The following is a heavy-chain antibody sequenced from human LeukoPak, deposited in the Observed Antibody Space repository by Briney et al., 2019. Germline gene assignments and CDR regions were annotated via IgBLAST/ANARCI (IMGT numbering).Heavy chain of an antibody. CDR3: AKLSRLSMRGVAADAILA. D-gene: IGHD3-22*01. Sequence: GGSLRLSCAASGFTFSSYTMNWVRQAPGKGLEWVSSISSSSSFPYYADSVKGRFTISRDNAKNSLYLQMNSLRAEDTAVYYCAKLSRLSMRGVAADAILAWGQGTLVTVSS. CDR2: ISSSSSFP. J-gene: IGHJ5*02. V-gene: IGHV3-21*04. CDR1: GFTFSSYT.